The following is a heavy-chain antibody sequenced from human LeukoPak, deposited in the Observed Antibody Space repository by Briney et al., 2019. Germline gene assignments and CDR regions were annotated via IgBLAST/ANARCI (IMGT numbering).Heavy chain of an antibody. CDR1: GFTFRNYV. CDR3: TRAISVN. D-gene: IGHD3-9*01. CDR2: TSSDLNVK. J-gene: IGHJ4*02. Sequence: GGSLRLSCAASGFTFRNYVIHWVRQAPGKGLEWVAVTSSDLNVKLYADSVKGRFTISRDNAKNTLYLQMNSLRAEDTAVYYCTRAISVNWGQGILVTVSS. V-gene: IGHV3-30-3*01.